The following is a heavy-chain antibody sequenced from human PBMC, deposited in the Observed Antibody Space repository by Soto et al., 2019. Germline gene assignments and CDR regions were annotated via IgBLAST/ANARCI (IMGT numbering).Heavy chain of an antibody. J-gene: IGHJ6*02. D-gene: IGHD5-18*01. Sequence: GGSLRLSCAASGFTFSSYGMHWVRQAPGKGLEWVAVIWYDGSNKYYADSVKGRFTISRDNSKNTLYLQMNSLRAEDTAVYYCARDHLQLCMDVWGQGTTVTVSS. CDR1: GFTFSSYG. V-gene: IGHV3-33*01. CDR2: IWYDGSNK. CDR3: ARDHLQLCMDV.